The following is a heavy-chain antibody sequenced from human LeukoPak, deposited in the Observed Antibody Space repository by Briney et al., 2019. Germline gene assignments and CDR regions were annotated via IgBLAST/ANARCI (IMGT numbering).Heavy chain of an antibody. CDR1: GFTFSSYS. Sequence: GGSLRLSCAASGFTFSSYSMNWVRQAPGKGLEWVSYISSSSSTIYYADSVKGRFTISRDNAKNSLYLQMNSLRAEDTAVYYCARGGTRTLFWLGNFDYWGQGTLVTVSS. V-gene: IGHV3-48*01. D-gene: IGHD1-26*01. CDR2: ISSSSSTI. CDR3: ARGGTRTLFWLGNFDY. J-gene: IGHJ4*02.